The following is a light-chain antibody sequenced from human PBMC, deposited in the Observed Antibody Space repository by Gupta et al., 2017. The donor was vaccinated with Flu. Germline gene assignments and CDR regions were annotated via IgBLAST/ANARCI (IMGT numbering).Light chain of an antibody. J-gene: IGLJ2*01. Sequence: RCTISCSGSSSNLGSNTVNWYQQVPATETHLVIERNNQRPSGVPDRFLGSKAGTSESPETRGLQSEDEADDFCADTADSLVGPVFGGGTKLPVL. V-gene: IGLV1-44*01. CDR3: ADTADSLVGPV. CDR1: SSNLGSNT. CDR2: RNN.